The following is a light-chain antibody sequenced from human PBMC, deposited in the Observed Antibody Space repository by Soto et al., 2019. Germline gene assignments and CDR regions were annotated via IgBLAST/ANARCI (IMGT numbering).Light chain of an antibody. CDR1: QSISNSY. CDR3: QQYGTSPRT. CDR2: GAS. Sequence: EIVLTQSPGTLSLSPGERATLSCRASQSISNSYLAWHQQKPGQAPRLLIYGASNGATGIPNRFSGSGSGTDFTLTINRLEPEDFAVYYCQQYGTSPRTFGQGTRVEIK. V-gene: IGKV3-20*01. J-gene: IGKJ1*01.